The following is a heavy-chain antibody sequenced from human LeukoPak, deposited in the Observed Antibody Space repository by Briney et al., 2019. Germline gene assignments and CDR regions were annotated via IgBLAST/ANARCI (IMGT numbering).Heavy chain of an antibody. D-gene: IGHD4-23*01. V-gene: IGHV5-51*01. Sequence: GESLKISCKGSGYSFTSYWIGWVRQMPGKGLEWMGIMYPGDSDTRYSPSFQGQVTISVDKSFSTAYLQWSSLKASDTAMYYCGRHLYGGNSAIDYWGQGTLVTVSS. J-gene: IGHJ4*02. CDR2: MYPGDSDT. CDR1: GYSFTSYW. CDR3: GRHLYGGNSAIDY.